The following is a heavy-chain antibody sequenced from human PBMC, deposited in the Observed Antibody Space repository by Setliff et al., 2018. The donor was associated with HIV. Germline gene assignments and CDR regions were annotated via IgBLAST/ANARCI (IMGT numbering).Heavy chain of an antibody. CDR3: AHRLATMLEGDAFDI. V-gene: IGHV2-5*02. J-gene: IGHJ3*02. CDR1: GVSLTTSGVG. D-gene: IGHD5-12*01. Sequence: SGPTLVNPTQTLTLTCTLSGVSLTTSGVGVRWMRQPPGMALEWLALIYWDDDKRYNPSLKSRLTITKETSKNQVILTMTNMDTLEAGTYYCAHRLATMLEGDAFDIWGQGTMVTVSS. CDR2: IYWDDDK.